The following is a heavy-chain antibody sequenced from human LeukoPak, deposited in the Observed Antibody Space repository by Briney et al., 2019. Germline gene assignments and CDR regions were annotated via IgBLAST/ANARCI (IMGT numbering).Heavy chain of an antibody. V-gene: IGHV3-30*02. Sequence: GGSLRLSCAASGFTFSSYGMHWVRQAPGNGLEWVAFIRYDGSNKYYADSVKGRFTISRDNSKNTLYLQMNSLRAEDTAVYYCARDYDFWSGFFDNWGQGILVTVSS. CDR2: IRYDGSNK. D-gene: IGHD3-3*01. J-gene: IGHJ4*02. CDR1: GFTFSSYG. CDR3: ARDYDFWSGFFDN.